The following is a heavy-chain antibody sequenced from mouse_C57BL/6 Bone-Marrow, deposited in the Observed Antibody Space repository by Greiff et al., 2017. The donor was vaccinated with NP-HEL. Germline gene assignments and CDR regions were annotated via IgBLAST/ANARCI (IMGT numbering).Heavy chain of an antibody. CDR1: GFTFSDYY. CDR2: INYDGSST. J-gene: IGHJ3*01. Sequence: EVQVVESEGGLVQPGSSMKLSCTASGFTFSDYYMAWVRQVPEKGLEWVANINYDGSSTYYLDSLKSRFIISRDNAKNILYLQMSSLKSEDTATYYCASLYYGSSYRAYWGQGTLVTVSA. V-gene: IGHV5-16*01. D-gene: IGHD1-1*01. CDR3: ASLYYGSSYRAY.